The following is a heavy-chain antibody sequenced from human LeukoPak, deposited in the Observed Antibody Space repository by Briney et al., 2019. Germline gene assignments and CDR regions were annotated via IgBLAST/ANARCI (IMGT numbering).Heavy chain of an antibody. Sequence: PSQTLSLTCTVSGGSISSGGYYWSWIRQHPGKGLEWIGYIYYSGSTYYNPSLKSRVTISVDTSKNQFSLKLSSVTAADTAVYYCARAPRRQKPWATIDWGQGTLVTVSS. V-gene: IGHV4-31*03. J-gene: IGHJ4*02. D-gene: IGHD5-24*01. CDR2: IYYSGST. CDR1: GGSISSGGYY. CDR3: ARAPRRQKPWATID.